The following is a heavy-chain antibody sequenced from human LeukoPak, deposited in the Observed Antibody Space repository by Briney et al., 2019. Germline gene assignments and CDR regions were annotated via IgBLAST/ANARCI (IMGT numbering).Heavy chain of an antibody. Sequence: LPGGSLRLSCGVSGFNFKNYGIHWVRQAPGRGLEWVAGMSYDGGHIYYGDSVKGRFTISRDNSKDTAYVEMNSLRPADTAVYYCAKGCSSTSCAIEFDSWGQGILVTVSS. V-gene: IGHV3-30*18. D-gene: IGHD2-2*01. J-gene: IGHJ4*02. CDR3: AKGCSSTSCAIEFDS. CDR2: MSYDGGHI. CDR1: GFNFKNYG.